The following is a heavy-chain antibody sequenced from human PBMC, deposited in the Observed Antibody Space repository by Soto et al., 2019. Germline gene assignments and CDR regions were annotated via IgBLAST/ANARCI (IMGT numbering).Heavy chain of an antibody. Sequence: SVKVSCKASGGTFSSYAISWVRPAPGQGLEWMGGIIPIFGTANYAQKFQGRVTITADESTSTAYMELSRPRSEDTAVYYCARLLLKFYGMDVWGQGTTVTVSS. CDR3: ARLLLKFYGMDV. J-gene: IGHJ6*02. CDR2: IIPIFGTA. CDR1: GGTFSSYA. V-gene: IGHV1-69*13. D-gene: IGHD3-22*01.